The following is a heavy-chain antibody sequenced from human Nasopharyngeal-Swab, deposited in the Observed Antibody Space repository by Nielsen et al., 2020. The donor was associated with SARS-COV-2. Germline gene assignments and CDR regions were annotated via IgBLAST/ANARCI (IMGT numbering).Heavy chain of an antibody. CDR1: GFNFNYYS. CDR2: ITSSSGII. Sequence: GGSPRLSCAASGFNFNYYSMNWVRQAPGKGLEWVSYITSSSGIIYYADSVKGRFSISRDNSKNTLYLQMNNLRVEDTAVYYCARDGNILAQSWGQGTVVTVSS. CDR3: ARDGNILAQS. V-gene: IGHV3-48*01. D-gene: IGHD2/OR15-2a*01. J-gene: IGHJ4*02.